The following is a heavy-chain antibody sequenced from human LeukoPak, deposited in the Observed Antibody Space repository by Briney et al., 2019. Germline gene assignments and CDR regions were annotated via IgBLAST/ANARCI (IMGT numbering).Heavy chain of an antibody. CDR1: GYTFTSYG. D-gene: IGHD2-15*01. Sequence: ASVTVSCKASGYTFTSYGISWVRQAPGQGLEWMGWISAYNGNTNYAQKLQGRVTMTTDTSTSTAYMELRSLRSDDTAVYYCAREDCSGGSCYSDYWGQGTLVTVSS. J-gene: IGHJ4*02. CDR3: AREDCSGGSCYSDY. V-gene: IGHV1-18*04. CDR2: ISAYNGNT.